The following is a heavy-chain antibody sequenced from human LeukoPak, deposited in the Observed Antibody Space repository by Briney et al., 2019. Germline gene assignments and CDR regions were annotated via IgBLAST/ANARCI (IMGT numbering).Heavy chain of an antibody. J-gene: IGHJ4*02. D-gene: IGHD3-22*01. CDR3: ARADSSRYYLPRYDY. CDR1: GGTFSSYA. V-gene: IGHV1-69*05. Sequence: ASVKVSCKASGGTFSSYAISWVRQAPGQGLEWMGGIIPIFGTANYAQKFQGRVTITTDESTSTAYMELSSLRSEDTAVYYCARADSSRYYLPRYDYWGQGTLVTVSS. CDR2: IIPIFGTA.